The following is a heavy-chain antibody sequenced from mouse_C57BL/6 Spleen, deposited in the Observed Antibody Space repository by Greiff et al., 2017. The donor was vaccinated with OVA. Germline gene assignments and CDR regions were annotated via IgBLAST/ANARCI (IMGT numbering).Heavy chain of an antibody. V-gene: IGHV1-81*01. CDR1: GYTFTSYG. D-gene: IGHD1-1*01. J-gene: IGHJ4*01. Sequence: QVQLKESGAELARPGASVKLSCKASGYTFTSYGISWVKQRTGQGLEWIGEIYPRSGNTYYNEKFKGKATLTADKSSSTAYMELRSLTSEDSAVYFCARWGILREAMDYWGQGTSVTVSS. CDR2: IYPRSGNT. CDR3: ARWGILREAMDY.